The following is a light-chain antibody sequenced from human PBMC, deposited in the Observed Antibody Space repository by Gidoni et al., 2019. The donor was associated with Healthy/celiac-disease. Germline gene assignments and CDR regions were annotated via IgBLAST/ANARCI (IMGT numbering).Light chain of an antibody. CDR3: QQLNSYPLYT. CDR1: QGISNY. CDR2: AAS. V-gene: IGKV1-9*01. Sequence: DIPLTHSPSFLSASLVDRVTIPCRASQGISNYLAWYQQKPGKAPKLLISAASTLQSGVPSRFSGSGSGTEFSLTISSLQHEDFATYYCQQLNSYPLYTFXXXTKLEIK. J-gene: IGKJ2*01.